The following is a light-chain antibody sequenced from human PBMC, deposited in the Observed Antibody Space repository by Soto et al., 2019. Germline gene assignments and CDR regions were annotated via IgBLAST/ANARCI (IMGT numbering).Light chain of an antibody. J-gene: IGLJ1*01. CDR1: SSDVGGYNY. CDR3: SSFTSSSTYV. Sequence: QSALTQPASVSGSPGQSITISCTGTSSDVGGYNYVSWYQQHPGKAPKLMIYEFSNRPSGVSNRFSGSKSGNTASLTISGLQAGDEADYYCSSFTSSSTYVFGTGTKLTVL. CDR2: EFS. V-gene: IGLV2-14*01.